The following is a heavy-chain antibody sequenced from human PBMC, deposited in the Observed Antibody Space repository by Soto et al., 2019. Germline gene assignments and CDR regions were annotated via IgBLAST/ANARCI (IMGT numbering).Heavy chain of an antibody. Sequence: SETLSLTCAVYGGSFSGYYWSWIRQPPGKGLEWIGEINHSGSTNYNPSLKSRVTIPVDTSKNQFSLKLSSVTAADTAVYYCARLYSGYESADYWGQGTLVTVSS. CDR1: GGSFSGYY. D-gene: IGHD5-12*01. J-gene: IGHJ4*02. CDR3: ARLYSGYESADY. V-gene: IGHV4-34*01. CDR2: INHSGST.